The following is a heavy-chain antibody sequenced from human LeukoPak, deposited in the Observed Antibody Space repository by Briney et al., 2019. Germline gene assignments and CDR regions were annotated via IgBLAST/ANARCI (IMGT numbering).Heavy chain of an antibody. D-gene: IGHD6-13*01. CDR3: AKDSSSSWYRDFDY. CDR2: ISWNSGSI. V-gene: IGHV3-9*01. CDR1: GFTFDGYA. J-gene: IGHJ4*02. Sequence: GGSLTLSCAASGFTFDGYAMHWVRQAPGKGLELVWGISWNSGSIGYADSVKGRFTISRDNAKNSLYLQMNSLSAEDTAFYYCAKDSSSSWYRDFDYWGQGTLVTVSS.